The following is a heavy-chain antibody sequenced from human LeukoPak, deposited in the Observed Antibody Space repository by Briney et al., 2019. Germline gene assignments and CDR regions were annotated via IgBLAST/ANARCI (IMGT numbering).Heavy chain of an antibody. D-gene: IGHD1-26*01. CDR1: GFTFSSYW. V-gene: IGHV3-7*03. Sequence: GGSLRLSCAVSGFTFSSYWMTWVRQAPGKGLEWVAKIKEDGSEKYYVDSVKGRLTVSRDNVKNSLFLQMNSLRAEDTAAYYCARLHSAIYCGDAFDIWGQGTMVTVSS. CDR2: IKEDGSEK. CDR3: ARLHSAIYCGDAFDI. J-gene: IGHJ3*02.